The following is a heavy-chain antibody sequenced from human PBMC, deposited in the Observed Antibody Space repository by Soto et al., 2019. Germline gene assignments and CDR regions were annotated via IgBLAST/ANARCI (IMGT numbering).Heavy chain of an antibody. CDR1: GFSFSDHH. V-gene: IGHV3-72*01. CDR2: IRSKTNSYTT. Sequence: EVQLVESGGGLVQPGGSLRLSCVASGFSFSDHHMDWVRQAPGKGLEWVGRIRSKTNSYTTEHAASVKGRFSIARDDSKNSLFLQMGSLKTEDTAVYYCARVAGGHYGSDGFDIWGQGTMFTVS. J-gene: IGHJ3*02. CDR3: ARVAGGHYGSDGFDI. D-gene: IGHD3-16*01.